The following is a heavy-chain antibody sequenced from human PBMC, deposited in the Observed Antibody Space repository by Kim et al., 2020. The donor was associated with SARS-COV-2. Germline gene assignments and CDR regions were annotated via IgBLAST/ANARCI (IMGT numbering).Heavy chain of an antibody. J-gene: IGHJ4*02. CDR3: AKVRNPGYYSLDY. CDR2: ISYDGSNK. CDR1: RFTFSNYG. D-gene: IGHD1-26*01. Sequence: GWSLRLSCAAARFTFSNYGMHWVRQAPGEGLEWVAFISYDGSNKYYADSEKGRFTISRDNSKNTLYRQMNSLRSEDTSLYYCAKVRNPGYYSLDYWGQGNLVSFS. V-gene: IGHV3-30*18.